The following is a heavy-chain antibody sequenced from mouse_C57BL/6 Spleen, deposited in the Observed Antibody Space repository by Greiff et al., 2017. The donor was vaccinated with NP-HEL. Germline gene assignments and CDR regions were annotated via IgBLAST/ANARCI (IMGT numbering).Heavy chain of an antibody. J-gene: IGHJ4*01. V-gene: IGHV14-3*01. CDR2: IDPANGNT. CDR3: ARMAITTVVATPNYYAMDY. Sequence: EVQLQQSVAELVRPGASVKLSCTASGFNIKNTYMHWVKQRPEQGLEWIGRIDPANGNTKYAPKFQGKATITADTSSNTAYLQLSSLTSEDTAIYYCARMAITTVVATPNYYAMDYWGQGTSVTVSS. CDR1: GFNIKNTY. D-gene: IGHD1-1*01.